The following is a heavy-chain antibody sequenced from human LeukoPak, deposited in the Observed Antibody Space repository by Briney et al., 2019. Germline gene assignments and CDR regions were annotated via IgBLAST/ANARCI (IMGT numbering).Heavy chain of an antibody. Sequence: SETLSLTCTVSGGPISSSSYYWGWIRQPPGKGLEWIGSIYYSGSTYYNPSLKSRVTISVDTSKNQFSLKLSSVTAADTAVYYCARLHRFIAAARMNWFDPWGQGTLVTVSS. CDR1: GGPISSSSYY. D-gene: IGHD6-13*01. J-gene: IGHJ5*02. V-gene: IGHV4-39*01. CDR2: IYYSGST. CDR3: ARLHRFIAAARMNWFDP.